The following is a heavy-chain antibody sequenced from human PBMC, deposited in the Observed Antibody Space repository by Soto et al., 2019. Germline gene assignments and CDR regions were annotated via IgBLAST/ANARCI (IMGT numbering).Heavy chain of an antibody. V-gene: IGHV3-30*18. CDR1: GFTFSSYG. CDR3: AKGPLRYFDWLRPHFDY. J-gene: IGHJ4*02. D-gene: IGHD3-9*01. CDR2: ISYDGSNK. Sequence: QVQLVESGGSVVQPGRSLRLSCAASGFTFSSYGMHWVRQAPSKGLEWVALISYDGSNKYYADSVKGRFTISRDNSKNTLYLQMNSLRAEDTAVYYCAKGPLRYFDWLRPHFDYWGQGTLVTVSS.